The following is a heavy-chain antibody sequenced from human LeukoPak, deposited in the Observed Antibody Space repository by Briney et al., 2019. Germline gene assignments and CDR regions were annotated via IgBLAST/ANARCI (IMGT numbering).Heavy chain of an antibody. CDR3: GRESVGILASY. V-gene: IGHV7-4-1*02. CDR2: INTNTGNP. J-gene: IGHJ4*02. Sequence: GASVKVSCKASGYTFTSCAIHWVRQAPGQGLEWMAWINTNTGNPTYAQGFRGRFVFSLDSSVSTAYLQITSLKTEDTAVYYCGRESVGILASYWGQGTLVTVSS. D-gene: IGHD1-14*01. CDR1: GYTFTSCA.